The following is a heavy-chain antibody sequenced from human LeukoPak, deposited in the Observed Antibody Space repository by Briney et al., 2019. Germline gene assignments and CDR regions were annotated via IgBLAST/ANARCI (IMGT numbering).Heavy chain of an antibody. Sequence: HPGGSLRLSCAASGFTFSSFGMHWVRQAPGRGLEWVAFIQYDGSNKYYADSVKGRFTISRDNSRNTLYLQMNSLRAEDTAVYYCAELGITMIGGVWGKGTTVTISS. J-gene: IGHJ6*04. D-gene: IGHD3-10*02. CDR1: GFTFSSFG. V-gene: IGHV3-30*02. CDR2: IQYDGSNK. CDR3: AELGITMIGGV.